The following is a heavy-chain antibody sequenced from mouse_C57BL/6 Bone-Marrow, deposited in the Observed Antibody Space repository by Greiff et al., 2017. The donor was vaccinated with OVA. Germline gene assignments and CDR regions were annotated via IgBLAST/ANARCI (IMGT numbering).Heavy chain of an antibody. CDR1: GYTFTSYG. J-gene: IGHJ3*01. D-gene: IGHD2-1*01. CDR2: IYPRSGNT. V-gene: IGHV1-81*01. CDR3: ARVYYGNYIYY. Sequence: QVQLQQSGAELARPGASVKLSCKASGYTFTSYGISWVKQRTGQGLEWIGEIYPRSGNTYYNEKIKGKATLTADKSSSTAYMELRSLTSEDSAVYFCARVYYGNYIYYWGQGTLVTVSA.